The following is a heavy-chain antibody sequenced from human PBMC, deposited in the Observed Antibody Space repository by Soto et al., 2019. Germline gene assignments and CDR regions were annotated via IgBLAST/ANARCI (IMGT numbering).Heavy chain of an antibody. J-gene: IGHJ6*02. V-gene: IGHV3-30-3*01. Sequence: GGSLRLSCAASGFTFSSYAMHWVRQAPGKGLEWVAVISYDGSNKYYADSVKGRFTISRDNSKNTLYLQMNSLRAEDTAVYYCARARGYYDSHYYGMDVWGQGTTVTVSS. CDR2: ISYDGSNK. D-gene: IGHD3-3*01. CDR1: GFTFSSYA. CDR3: ARARGYYDSHYYGMDV.